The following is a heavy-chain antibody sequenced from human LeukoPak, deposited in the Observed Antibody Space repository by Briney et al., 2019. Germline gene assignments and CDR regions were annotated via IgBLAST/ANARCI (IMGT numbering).Heavy chain of an antibody. D-gene: IGHD3-10*01. CDR3: ARGIRMVRGVIAY. CDR2: ISGSGGST. V-gene: IGHV3-23*01. J-gene: IGHJ4*02. CDR1: GFTFSSYA. Sequence: GGSLRLSCAASGFTFSSYAMSWVRQAPGKGLEWVSAISGSGGSTYYADSVKGRFTISRDSSKNTLYLQMNSLRAEDTAVYYCARGIRMVRGVIAYWGQGTLVTVSS.